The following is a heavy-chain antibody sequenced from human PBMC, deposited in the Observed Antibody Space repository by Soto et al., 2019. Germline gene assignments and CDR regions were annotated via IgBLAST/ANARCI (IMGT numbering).Heavy chain of an antibody. J-gene: IGHJ5*02. CDR3: ARGPPVFSGVFFLQSSNWFDP. CDR2: ISSSGSTI. V-gene: IGHV3-11*01. D-gene: IGHD3-10*02. CDR1: GFTFSDYY. Sequence: GGSLRLSCAASGFTFSDYYMSWIRQAPGKGLEWVSYISSSGSTIYYADSVKGRFTISRDNAKNSLYLQMNSLRAEDTAVYYCARGPPVFSGVFFLQSSNWFDPWGQGTLVTVSS.